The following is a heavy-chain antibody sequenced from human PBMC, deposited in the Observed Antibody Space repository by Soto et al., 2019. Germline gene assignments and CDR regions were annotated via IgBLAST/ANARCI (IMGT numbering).Heavy chain of an antibody. V-gene: IGHV4-30-2*01. CDR3: ARGVTTVTTIDY. CDR2: IYHSGST. J-gene: IGHJ4*02. Sequence: PSETLSLTCAVSGGSISSGGYSWSWIRQPPGKGLEWIGYIYHSGSTYYNPSLKSRVTISVDRSKYQFSLKLSSVTAADTAVYYCARGVTTVTTIDYWGQGTLVTVSS. D-gene: IGHD4-17*01. CDR1: GGSISSGGYS.